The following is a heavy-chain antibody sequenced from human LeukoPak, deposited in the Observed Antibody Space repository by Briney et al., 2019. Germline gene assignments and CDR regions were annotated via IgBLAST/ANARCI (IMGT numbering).Heavy chain of an antibody. CDR1: GASISSGGYY. CDR3: ARGGLYARGFDP. Sequence: SETLSLTCTVSGASISSGGYYWSWIRQHPGKGLEWIGYIYYSGSTYYNPSLKSRVTISVDTSKNQFSLKLSSVTAADTAVYYCARGGLYARGFDPWGQGTLVTVSS. V-gene: IGHV4-31*03. CDR2: IYYSGST. D-gene: IGHD2/OR15-2a*01. J-gene: IGHJ5*02.